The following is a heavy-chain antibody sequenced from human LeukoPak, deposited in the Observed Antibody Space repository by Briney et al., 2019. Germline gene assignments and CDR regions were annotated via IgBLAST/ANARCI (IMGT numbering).Heavy chain of an antibody. J-gene: IGHJ4*02. CDR2: INPSGGST. CDR3: AREGEVGATKSGVDY. Sequence: ASVKVSCKASGYTFTSYYMHWVRQAPGQGLEWMGKINPSGGSTSYAQKFQGRVTMTRDMSTSTVYMELSSLRSEDTAVYYCAREGEVGATKSGVDYWGQGTLVTVSS. CDR1: GYTFTSYY. D-gene: IGHD1-26*01. V-gene: IGHV1-46*01.